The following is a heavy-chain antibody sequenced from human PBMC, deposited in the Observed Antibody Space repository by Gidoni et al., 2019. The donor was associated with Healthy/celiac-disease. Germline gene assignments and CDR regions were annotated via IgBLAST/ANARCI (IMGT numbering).Heavy chain of an antibody. CDR2: IIPILGIA. Sequence: QVQLVQSGAEVKKPGSSVKVSCKASGGTFSSYAISWVRQAPGQGLEWMGRIIPILGIANSAQKFQGRVTITADKSTRTAYMELSSLRSEDTAVYYCARDHGIVQNIAAANRTGYGMDVWGQGTTVTVSS. V-gene: IGHV1-69*09. CDR1: GGTFSSYA. CDR3: ARDHGIVQNIAAANRTGYGMDV. J-gene: IGHJ6*02. D-gene: IGHD6-13*01.